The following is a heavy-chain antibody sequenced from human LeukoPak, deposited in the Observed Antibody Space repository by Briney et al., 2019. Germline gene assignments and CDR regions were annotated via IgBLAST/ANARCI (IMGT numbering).Heavy chain of an antibody. CDR3: ASQYSSGWVDY. V-gene: IGHV4-61*02. CDR1: GGSISSGSYY. Sequence: SETLSLTCTVSGGSISSGSYYWSWIRQPAGKGLEWIGRIYTSGSTNYNPSLKSRVTISVDTSKNQFSLKLSSVTAADTAVYSCASQYSSGWVDYWGQGTLVTVSS. J-gene: IGHJ4*02. CDR2: IYTSGST. D-gene: IGHD6-19*01.